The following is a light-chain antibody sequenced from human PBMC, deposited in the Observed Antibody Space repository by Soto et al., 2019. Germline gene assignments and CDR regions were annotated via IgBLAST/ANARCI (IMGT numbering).Light chain of an antibody. Sequence: EIVLTQSPGTLSLSPGERATLSYRASQSVSSSSLAWSQQKPGQAPRLLIYGASSRATGIPDRFSGSGSETDFTLTISRLEPEDSEVYYCQQYGSSSWTFGQWTKLEIK. CDR2: GAS. V-gene: IGKV3-20*01. J-gene: IGKJ1*01. CDR1: QSVSSSS. CDR3: QQYGSSSWT.